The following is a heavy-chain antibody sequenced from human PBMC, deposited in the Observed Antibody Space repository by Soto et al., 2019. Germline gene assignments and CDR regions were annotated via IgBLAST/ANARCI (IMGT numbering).Heavy chain of an antibody. CDR2: IGGSGGST. Sequence: EVQLLQSGGGLVQPGGSLRLSCAASGFTFSTYGMSWVRQAPGKGLEWVSSIGGSGGSTYYADSVKGRFTISRDNSKNTLCVQMNSLRAEDTAVYYCAKREIAAAGSRFFDYWGQGSLVTVAS. J-gene: IGHJ4*02. V-gene: IGHV3-23*01. D-gene: IGHD6-13*01. CDR1: GFTFSTYG. CDR3: AKREIAAAGSRFFDY.